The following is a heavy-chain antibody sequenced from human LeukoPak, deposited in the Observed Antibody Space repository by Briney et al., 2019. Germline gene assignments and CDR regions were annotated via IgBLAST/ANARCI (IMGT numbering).Heavy chain of an antibody. CDR1: GYTFTSYG. V-gene: IGHV1-69*13. D-gene: IGHD3-16*01. CDR3: AKDRELWRA. J-gene: IGHJ5*02. CDR2: IIPIFGTA. Sequence: ASVKVSCKASGYTFTSYGTSWVRQAPGQGLEWMGGIIPIFGTANYAQKFQGRVTITADESTSTAYMELSSLRSEDTAVYYCAKDRELWRAWGQGTLVTVSS.